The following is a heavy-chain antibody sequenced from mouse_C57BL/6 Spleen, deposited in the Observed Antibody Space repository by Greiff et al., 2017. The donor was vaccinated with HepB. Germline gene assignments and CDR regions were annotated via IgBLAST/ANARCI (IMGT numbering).Heavy chain of an antibody. CDR1: GYTFTSYW. D-gene: IGHD1-1*01. J-gene: IGHJ1*03. V-gene: IGHV1-69*01. CDR2: IDPSDSYT. CDR3: ARSRYYGSSPYWYFDV. Sequence: QVQLQQPGAELVMPGASVKLSCKASGYTFTSYWMHWVKQRPGQGLEWIGEIDPSDSYTNYNQKFKGKSTLTVDKSSSTAYMQLSSLTSEDSAVYYCARSRYYGSSPYWYFDVWGTGTTVTVSS.